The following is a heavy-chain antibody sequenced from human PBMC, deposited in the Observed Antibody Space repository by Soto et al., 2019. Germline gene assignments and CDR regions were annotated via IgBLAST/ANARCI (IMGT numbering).Heavy chain of an antibody. Sequence: EVQLVESGGGLVKPGRSLRLSCTTSGFTFGDYALSWIRQAPGKGLEWVSFIRSKIYGGTIEYAASVKGRFTISRDDSKGIAYLQMNSLKPEDTAVYYCSRYPDYWGQGTLVTVSS. CDR2: IRSKIYGGTI. CDR3: SRYPDY. CDR1: GFTFGDYA. J-gene: IGHJ4*02. V-gene: IGHV3-49*05.